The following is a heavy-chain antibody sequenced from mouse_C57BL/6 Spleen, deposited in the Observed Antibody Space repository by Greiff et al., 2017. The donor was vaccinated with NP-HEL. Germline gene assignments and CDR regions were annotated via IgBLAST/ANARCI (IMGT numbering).Heavy chain of an antibody. CDR3: ARSGSNYAAWFAY. CDR2: INPNNGGT. V-gene: IGHV1-26*01. D-gene: IGHD2-5*01. Sequence: VQLQQSGPELVKPGASVKISCKASGYTFTDYYMNWVKQSHGKSLEWIGDINPNNGGTSYNQKFKGKATLTVDKSSSTAYMELRSLTSEDSAVYYCARSGSNYAAWFAYWGQGTLVTVSA. CDR1: GYTFTDYY. J-gene: IGHJ3*01.